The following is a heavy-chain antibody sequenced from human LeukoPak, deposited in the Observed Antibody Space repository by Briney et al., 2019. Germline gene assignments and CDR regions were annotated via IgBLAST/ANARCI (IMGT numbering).Heavy chain of an antibody. CDR1: GGSFSGYY. Sequence: ASETLSVTCAVYGGSFSGYYWSWIRQPPGKGLEWIGEINHSGSTNYNPSLKSRVTISVDTSKNQFSLKLSSVTAADTAVYYCASLVVVAATLTAFDIWGQGTMVTVSS. V-gene: IGHV4-34*01. CDR2: INHSGST. CDR3: ASLVVVAATLTAFDI. J-gene: IGHJ3*02. D-gene: IGHD2-15*01.